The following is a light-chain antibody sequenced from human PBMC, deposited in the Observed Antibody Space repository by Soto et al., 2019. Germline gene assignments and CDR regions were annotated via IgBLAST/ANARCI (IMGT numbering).Light chain of an antibody. CDR3: LQHSTYPRT. J-gene: IGKJ1*01. V-gene: IGKV1-17*01. Sequence: DIQMTQSPSSLSASVGDRVTITCRASQGIRNALAWYQQKSGKAPRRLIYSASSLQSGVPSRFSGSGSGTEFTLTISSLQPEDFATYYCLQHSTYPRTFGQGTKVEIK. CDR2: SAS. CDR1: QGIRNA.